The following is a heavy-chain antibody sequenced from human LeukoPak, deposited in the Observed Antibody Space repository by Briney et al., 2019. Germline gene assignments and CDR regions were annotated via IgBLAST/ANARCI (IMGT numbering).Heavy chain of an antibody. CDR1: GGTFSSYA. J-gene: IGHJ6*02. CDR2: IIPILDIA. D-gene: IGHD2-2*01. CDR3: ARGVSLKDVVVVPAAIGDYYYYYGMDV. Sequence: SVKVSCKASGGTFSSYAISWVRQAPGQGLEWMGRIIPILDIANYAQKFQGRVTITADKSTSTAYMELSSLRSEDTAVYYCARGVSLKDVVVVPAAIGDYYYYYGMDVWGQGTTVTVSS. V-gene: IGHV1-69*04.